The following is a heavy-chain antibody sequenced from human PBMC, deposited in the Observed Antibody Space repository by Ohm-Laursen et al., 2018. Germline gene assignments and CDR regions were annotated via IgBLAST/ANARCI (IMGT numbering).Heavy chain of an antibody. CDR1: GYTFTGYY. V-gene: IGHV1-2*02. Sequence: GASVKVSCKASGYTFTGYYMHWVRQAPGQGLEWMGWINPNSGGTNYAQKLQGRVTMTRDTSISTAYMELSRLRSDDTAVYYCARKPPTVTTEYYYYGMDVWGQGTTVTVSS. D-gene: IGHD4-17*01. CDR3: ARKPPTVTTEYYYYGMDV. J-gene: IGHJ6*02. CDR2: INPNSGGT.